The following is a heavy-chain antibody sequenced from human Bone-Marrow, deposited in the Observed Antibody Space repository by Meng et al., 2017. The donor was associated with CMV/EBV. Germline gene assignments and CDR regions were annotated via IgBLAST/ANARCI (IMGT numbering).Heavy chain of an antibody. D-gene: IGHD2-2*01. J-gene: IGHJ3*02. Sequence: SETLSLTCAVYGGSFSGYYWSWIRQPPGKGLEWIGSIYYSGSTYYNPSLKSRVTISVDTSKNQFSLKLSSVTAADTAVYYCASHCSSTSCYASMYAFDIWGQGTMVTVSS. V-gene: IGHV4-34*01. CDR1: GGSFSGYY. CDR2: IYYSGST. CDR3: ASHCSSTSCYASMYAFDI.